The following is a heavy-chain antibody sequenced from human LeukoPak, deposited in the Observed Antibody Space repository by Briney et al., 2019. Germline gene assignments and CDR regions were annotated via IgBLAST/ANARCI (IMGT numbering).Heavy chain of an antibody. J-gene: IGHJ4*02. CDR1: GGSISSGDYY. CDR2: IYYSGST. D-gene: IGHD5-12*01. Sequence: SQTLSLTCTVSGGSISSGDYYWSWIRQPPGKGLEWIGYIYYSGSTYYNPSLKSRVTISVDTSKNQFSLKLSSVTAADTAVYHCARVRGGLRFLDYWGQGTLVTVSS. V-gene: IGHV4-30-4*01. CDR3: ARVRGGLRFLDY.